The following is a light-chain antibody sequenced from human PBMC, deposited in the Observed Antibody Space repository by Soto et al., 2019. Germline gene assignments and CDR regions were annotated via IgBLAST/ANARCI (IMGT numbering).Light chain of an antibody. CDR2: GAS. CDR3: QQSNSFPLT. Sequence: EIVLTQSPGTLSLSPGERATLSCRCSQSISSTYLAWYQQKPGQAPRLLIYGASSRAAGIPARFSGSGSGTDFTLTISSLQPEDFATYYCQQSNSFPLTFGGGTKVEIK. J-gene: IGKJ4*01. CDR1: QSISSTY. V-gene: IGKV3-20*01.